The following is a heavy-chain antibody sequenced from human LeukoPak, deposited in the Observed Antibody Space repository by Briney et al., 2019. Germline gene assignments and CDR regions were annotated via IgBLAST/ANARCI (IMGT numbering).Heavy chain of an antibody. CDR2: INQRGST. Sequence: SETLSVTCAVYGGSFSGYYWRWIRQPPGKGREWIGEINQRGSTNNNTSLKSRVTISVDTSKNQFSLKLSSVTAADTAVYYCARTAPLSSGWYRWFDPWGEGTLVTVSS. J-gene: IGHJ5*02. V-gene: IGHV4-34*01. CDR3: ARTAPLSSGWYRWFDP. CDR1: GGSFSGYY. D-gene: IGHD6-19*01.